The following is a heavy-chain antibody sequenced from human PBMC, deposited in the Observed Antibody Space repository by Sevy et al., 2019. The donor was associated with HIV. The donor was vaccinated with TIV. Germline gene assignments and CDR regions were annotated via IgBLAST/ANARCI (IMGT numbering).Heavy chain of an antibody. CDR2: ISSSGSTI. J-gene: IGHJ4*02. CDR1: GFTFSSYE. D-gene: IGHD4-17*01. Sequence: GGSLRLSCAASGFTFSSYEMNWVRQAPGKGLEWVSYISSSGSTIYYADSVKGRFTISRDNAKNSLYLQMNSLRAEDTAVYYCARDGYGDYVSKAVEFDYWGQGTLVTVSS. CDR3: ARDGYGDYVSKAVEFDY. V-gene: IGHV3-48*03.